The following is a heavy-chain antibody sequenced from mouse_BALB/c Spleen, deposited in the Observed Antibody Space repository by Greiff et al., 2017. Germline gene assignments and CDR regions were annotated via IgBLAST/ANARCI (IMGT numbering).Heavy chain of an antibody. D-gene: IGHD1-1*01. CDR1: GYTFTSYY. CDR3: ATPYYGSSFFAY. J-gene: IGHJ3*01. Sequence: QVQLQQSGPELVKPGASVKMSCKASGYTFTSYYIHWVKQRPGQGLEWIGWIYPGDGSTKYNEKFKGKTTLTADKSSSTAYMLLSSLTSEDSAIYFCATPYYGSSFFAYWGQGTLVTVSA. CDR2: IYPGDGST. V-gene: IGHV1S56*01.